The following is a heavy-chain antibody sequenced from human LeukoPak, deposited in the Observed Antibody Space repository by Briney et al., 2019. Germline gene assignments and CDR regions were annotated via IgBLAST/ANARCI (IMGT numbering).Heavy chain of an antibody. J-gene: IGHJ4*02. CDR3: ARAREYSYGHFDY. CDR2: IIPIFGTA. Sequence: SVKVSCKASGGTFSRYAISWGRQAPGRWLELMGGIIPIFGTANYAQKFQGRVTITADESTSTAYMELSSLRSEDTAVYCCARAREYSYGHFDYWGQGTLVTVSS. V-gene: IGHV1-69*13. CDR1: GGTFSRYA. D-gene: IGHD5-18*01.